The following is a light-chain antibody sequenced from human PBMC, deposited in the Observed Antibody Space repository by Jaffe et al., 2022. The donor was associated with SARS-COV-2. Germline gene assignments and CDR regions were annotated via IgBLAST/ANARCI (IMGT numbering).Light chain of an antibody. J-gene: IGLJ1*01. Sequence: QSALTQPASVSGSPGQSITISCTGTSSDVGAYNYVSWYQQHPGKAPKLMIYDVTSRPSGVSYRFSGSKSGNTASLTISGLQAEDEADYYCSSFTTIITYVFGTGTKVTVL. CDR1: SSDVGAYNY. CDR2: DVT. CDR3: SSFTTIITYV. V-gene: IGLV2-14*01.